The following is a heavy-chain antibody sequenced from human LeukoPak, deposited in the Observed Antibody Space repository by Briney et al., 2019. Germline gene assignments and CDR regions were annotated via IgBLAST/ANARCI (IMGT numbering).Heavy chain of an antibody. CDR3: ARAGTGFDP. V-gene: IGHV4-39*01. Sequence: SETLSLTCTVSGGSISSSSYYWGLIRQPPGKGLEWNGSIYYSGSTYYNPSLKSRVTISVDTSKNQFSLKLSSVTAAATAVYYCARAGTGFDPWGQGTLVTVSS. CDR1: GGSISSSSYY. J-gene: IGHJ5*02. CDR2: IYYSGST. D-gene: IGHD6-19*01.